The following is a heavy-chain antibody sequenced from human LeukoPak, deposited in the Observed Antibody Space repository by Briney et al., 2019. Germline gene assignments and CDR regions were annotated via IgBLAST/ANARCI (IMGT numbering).Heavy chain of an antibody. CDR3: ARVSFDSSGYYFFSY. CDR1: GFSFSSYN. V-gene: IGHV3-48*01. D-gene: IGHD3-22*01. Sequence: GGSLRLSCEAFGFSFSSYNMNWVRQAPGKGLEWVSYISSSSSTIYYADSVKGRFTISRDNAKNSLYLQMNSLRAEDTAVYYCARVSFDSSGYYFFSYWGQGTLVTVSS. J-gene: IGHJ4*02. CDR2: ISSSSSTI.